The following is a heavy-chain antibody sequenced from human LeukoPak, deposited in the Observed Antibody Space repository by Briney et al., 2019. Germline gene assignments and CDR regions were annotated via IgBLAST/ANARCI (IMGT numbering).Heavy chain of an antibody. CDR1: GGAISNSNW. CDR3: ARHGSGTYFVS. D-gene: IGHD3-10*01. J-gene: IGHJ5*02. V-gene: IGHV4-4*02. Sequence: SGTLSLTCAVSGGAISNSNWWSWVRQPPGKGLEWIGEIYHSGRDNYNPSLKSRVTISIDKSNSQFSLKLSSVTAADTAVYYCARHGSGTYFVSWGQGTLVTVSS. CDR2: IYHSGRD.